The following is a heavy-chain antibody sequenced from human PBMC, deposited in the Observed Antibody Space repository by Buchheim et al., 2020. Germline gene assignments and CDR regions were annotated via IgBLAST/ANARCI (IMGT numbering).Heavy chain of an antibody. CDR2: IYCSGST. CDR3: ARQADGYNGV. D-gene: IGHD5-24*01. V-gene: IGHV4-39*01. Sequence: QLQLQESGPGLVKPSETLSLTCTVSGGSISSSSWYWGWIRQPPVKGLEWIGSIYCSGSTYENPSLRSRVTISVDTSKNQFSLRLSSVTASDTAVYYCARQADGYNGVWGQGTL. J-gene: IGHJ4*02. CDR1: GGSISSSSWY.